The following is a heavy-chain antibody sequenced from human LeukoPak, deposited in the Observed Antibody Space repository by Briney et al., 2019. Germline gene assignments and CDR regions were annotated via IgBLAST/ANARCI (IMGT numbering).Heavy chain of an antibody. CDR3: AGLVGRYSSGLYYYYFDY. D-gene: IGHD3-22*01. CDR2: MYLSGTT. J-gene: IGHJ4*02. CDR1: GDSINSLDL. V-gene: IGHV4-4*02. Sequence: PSETLSLTCAVSGDSINSLDLWSWVRQPPGKGLEWIGEMYLSGTTHSNPSVKSRVTISIDKSKNQFFLNLSSVTAADTAVYYCAGLVGRYSSGLYYYYFDYWGQGTLVTVSS.